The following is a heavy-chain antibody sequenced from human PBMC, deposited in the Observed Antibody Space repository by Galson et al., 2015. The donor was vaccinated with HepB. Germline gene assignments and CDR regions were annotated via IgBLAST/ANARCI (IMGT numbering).Heavy chain of an antibody. D-gene: IGHD6-13*01. Sequence: CAIFGDNVSSYSAACNYIRQSRSRGLEGLGRTCYSSKWYNDYAVSVKSRITVNLGTSKNHCSLQMNSVTPEDTAVYYCARVALIAAAGTVWFDPWGQGTLVTVSS. V-gene: IGHV6-1*01. CDR3: ARVALIAAAGTVWFDP. CDR2: TCYSSKWYN. J-gene: IGHJ5*02. CDR1: GDNVSSYSAA.